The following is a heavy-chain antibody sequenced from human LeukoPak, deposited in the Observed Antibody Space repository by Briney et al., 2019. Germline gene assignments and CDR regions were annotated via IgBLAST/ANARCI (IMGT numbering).Heavy chain of an antibody. CDR1: GYTFTSYY. CDR3: ARDHVRVRYDSSGHLYYFDY. V-gene: IGHV1-46*01. Sequence: ASVKVSCKASGYTFTSYYMHWVRQAPGQGLEWMGIINPSGGSTSYAQKFQGRVTMTRDMSTSTVYMELSSLRSEDTAVYYCARDHVRVRYDSSGHLYYFDYWGQGTLVTVSS. CDR2: INPSGGST. D-gene: IGHD3-22*01. J-gene: IGHJ4*02.